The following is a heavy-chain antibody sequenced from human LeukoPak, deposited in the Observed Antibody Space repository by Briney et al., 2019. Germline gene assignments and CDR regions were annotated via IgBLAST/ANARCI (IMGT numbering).Heavy chain of an antibody. J-gene: IGHJ4*02. CDR3: ARGYSGSYYFDY. Sequence: ASVKVSCKVSGYTLTELSMHWVRQAPGKGLEWMGGFDPEDGETIYAQKFQGRVTMTEDTSTDTAYMELSSLRSEDTAVYYCARGYSGSYYFDYWSQGTLVTVSS. CDR1: GYTLTELS. V-gene: IGHV1-24*01. CDR2: FDPEDGET. D-gene: IGHD1-26*01.